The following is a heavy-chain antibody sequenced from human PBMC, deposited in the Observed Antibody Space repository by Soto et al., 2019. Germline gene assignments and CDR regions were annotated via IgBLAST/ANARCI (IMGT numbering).Heavy chain of an antibody. Sequence: EVQLVESGGGLVQPGGSMRLSCAASGFTFSSYWINWVRQAPGKGLEWVANIKQDGSEKYYVDSVKGRFTISRDSAENSMYLQMHSLRAEDTAVYYCSASPNDGPQFDFWGQGSLVTVSS. CDR1: GFTFSSYW. D-gene: IGHD1-1*01. CDR3: SASPNDGPQFDF. J-gene: IGHJ4*02. CDR2: IKQDGSEK. V-gene: IGHV3-7*01.